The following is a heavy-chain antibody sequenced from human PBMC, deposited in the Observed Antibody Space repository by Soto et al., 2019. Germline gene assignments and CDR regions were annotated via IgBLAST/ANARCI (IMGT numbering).Heavy chain of an antibody. D-gene: IGHD5-18*01. CDR3: ARGRRWIQLWAQGGYFDY. CDR1: GGSFSGYY. Sequence: TLSLTCAVYGGSFSGYYWSWIRQPPGKGLEWIGEINHSGSTNYNPSLKSRVTISVDTSKNQFSLKLSSVTAADTAVYYCARGRRWIQLWAQGGYFDYWGQGTLVTVSS. J-gene: IGHJ4*02. CDR2: INHSGST. V-gene: IGHV4-34*01.